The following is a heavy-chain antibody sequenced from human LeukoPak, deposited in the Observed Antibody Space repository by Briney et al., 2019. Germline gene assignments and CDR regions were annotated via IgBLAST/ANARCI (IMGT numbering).Heavy chain of an antibody. D-gene: IGHD2-15*01. CDR3: AREGYLGAFDI. V-gene: IGHV4-59*01. Sequence: SETLSLTCTVSGGSISSYYWSWIRQPPGKGLEWIGYIYYSGSTNYNPSLKSRVTISVDTSKNQFSLKLSSVTAADTAVYYCAREGYLGAFDIWGQGTMVTVSS. CDR1: GGSISSYY. CDR2: IYYSGST. J-gene: IGHJ3*02.